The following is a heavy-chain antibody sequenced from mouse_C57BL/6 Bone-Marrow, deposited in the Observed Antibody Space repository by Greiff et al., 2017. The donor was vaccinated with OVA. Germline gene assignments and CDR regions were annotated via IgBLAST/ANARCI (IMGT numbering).Heavy chain of an antibody. J-gene: IGHJ3*01. V-gene: IGHV1-26*01. CDR3: ARGEDYDVGAFAY. D-gene: IGHD2-4*01. CDR1: GYTFTDSY. CDR2: INPNNGGT. Sequence: EVQLQQSGPELVKPGASVKISCKASGYTFTDSYMNWVKQSHGKSLEWIGAINPNNGGTSYNQKFKGKATLTVDKSSSTAYMELRSLTSEDSAVYYCARGEDYDVGAFAYWGQGTLVTVSA.